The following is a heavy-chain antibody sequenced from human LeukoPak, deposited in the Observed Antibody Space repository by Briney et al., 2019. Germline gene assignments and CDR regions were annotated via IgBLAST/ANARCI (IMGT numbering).Heavy chain of an antibody. D-gene: IGHD3-16*02. J-gene: IGHJ4*02. CDR2: INPNSGGT. CDR3: ARVNKVWGSYRLASFDY. V-gene: IGHV1-2*02. Sequence: GASVKVSCKASGYTFTGYYMHWVRQAPGQGLEWMGWINPNSGGTNYAQKFQRRVTMTRDTSISTAYMELSRLRSDDTAVYYCARVNKVWGSYRLASFDYWGQGTLVTVSS. CDR1: GYTFTGYY.